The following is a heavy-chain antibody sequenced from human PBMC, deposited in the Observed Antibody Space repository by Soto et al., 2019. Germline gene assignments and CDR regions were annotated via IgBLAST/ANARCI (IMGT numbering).Heavy chain of an antibody. CDR1: GYTFTSYG. J-gene: IGHJ4*02. Sequence: VASVRVSCKASGYTFTSYGISWVRQAPGQGLEWMGWISAYNGNTNYAQKLQGRVTMTTDTSTSTAYMELRSLRSDDTAVYYCARVELLQQFDYWGQGTLVTVSS. V-gene: IGHV1-18*04. CDR2: ISAYNGNT. CDR3: ARVELLQQFDY. D-gene: IGHD1-7*01.